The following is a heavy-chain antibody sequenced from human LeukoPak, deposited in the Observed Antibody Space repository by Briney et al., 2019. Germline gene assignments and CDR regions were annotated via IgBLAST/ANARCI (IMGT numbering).Heavy chain of an antibody. CDR3: AREVVGATGDPDAFDI. J-gene: IGHJ3*02. CDR2: IYYSGST. CDR1: GGSISSSSYY. Sequence: PSETLSLTCTVSGGSISSSSYYWGWIRQPPGKGLEWIGSIYYSGSTYYNPSLKSRVTISVDTSKNQFSLKLSSVTAADTAVYYCAREVVGATGDPDAFDIWGQGTMVTVSS. V-gene: IGHV4-39*07. D-gene: IGHD1-26*01.